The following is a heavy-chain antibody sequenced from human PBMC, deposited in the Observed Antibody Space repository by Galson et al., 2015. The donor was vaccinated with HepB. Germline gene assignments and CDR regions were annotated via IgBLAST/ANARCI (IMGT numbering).Heavy chain of an antibody. V-gene: IGHV3-7*03. D-gene: IGHD6-19*01. CDR2: IKQDGSEK. J-gene: IGHJ4*02. Sequence: SLRLSCAASGFTFSSHWMTWVRQAPGKGLEWVGNIKQDGSEKNYVDSVKGQFTISRDDAKSSLYLQMNSLRVEDTAVYYCARSSGWSSDYWGQGTLVTVSS. CDR3: ARSSGWSSDY. CDR1: GFTFSSHW.